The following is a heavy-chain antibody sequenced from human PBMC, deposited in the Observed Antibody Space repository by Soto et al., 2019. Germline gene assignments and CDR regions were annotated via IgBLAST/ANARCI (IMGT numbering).Heavy chain of an antibody. Sequence: QVQLQESGPGLVKPSGTLSLTCALSGASIITVNRWSWVRQPPGKEMEWIGEIYHSGNTNFNPSVKSRVAISVDTCKHQFSRTVSSVTAADMAIYYCVRASASSKLGGVVINGGKGTLVTFSS. V-gene: IGHV4-4*02. D-gene: IGHD3-16*01. CDR1: GASIITVNR. CDR3: VRASASSKLGGVVIN. CDR2: IYHSGNT. J-gene: IGHJ4*02.